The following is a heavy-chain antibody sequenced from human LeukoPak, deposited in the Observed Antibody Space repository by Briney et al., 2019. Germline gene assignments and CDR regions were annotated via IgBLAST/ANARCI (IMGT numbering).Heavy chain of an antibody. CDR3: ARAGYSSSWILFDY. V-gene: IGHV1-8*03. J-gene: IGHJ4*02. D-gene: IGHD6-13*01. Sequence: ASVKVSCKASGYTFTSYDINWVRQATGQGLEWMGWMNPNSGNTGYARKFQGRVTITRNTSISTAYMELSSLRSEDTTVYYCARAGYSSSWILFDYWGQGTLVTVSS. CDR1: GYTFTSYD. CDR2: MNPNSGNT.